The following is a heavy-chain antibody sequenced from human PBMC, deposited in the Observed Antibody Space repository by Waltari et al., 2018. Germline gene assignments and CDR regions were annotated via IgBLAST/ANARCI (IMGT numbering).Heavy chain of an antibody. J-gene: IGHJ4*02. CDR1: GGSFSGYY. CDR2: INHSGST. Sequence: QVQLQQWGAGLLKPSETLSLTCAVYGGSFSGYYWSWIRQPPGKGLEWIGEINHSGSTNHNPSRKSRVTISVDTSKNQFSLKLSSVTAADTAVYYCARGSSGEARGGELFDYWGQGTLVTVSS. V-gene: IGHV4-34*01. D-gene: IGHD3-10*01. CDR3: ARGSSGEARGGELFDY.